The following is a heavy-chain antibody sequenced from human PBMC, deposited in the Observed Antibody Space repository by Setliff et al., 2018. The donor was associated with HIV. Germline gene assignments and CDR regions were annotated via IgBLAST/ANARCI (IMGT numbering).Heavy chain of an antibody. J-gene: IGHJ3*02. CDR1: GGSISSGGYY. Sequence: PSETLSLTCTVSGGSISSGGYYWSWIRQLPGKGLECIGYIYYSGSTYYNPSLKSLVTISVDTSKNQFSLKLSSVTAADTAVYYCARSPLNYYDKSDAFGIWGQGTMVTVSS. V-gene: IGHV4-31*01. CDR3: ARSPLNYYDKSDAFGI. D-gene: IGHD3-22*01. CDR2: IYYSGST.